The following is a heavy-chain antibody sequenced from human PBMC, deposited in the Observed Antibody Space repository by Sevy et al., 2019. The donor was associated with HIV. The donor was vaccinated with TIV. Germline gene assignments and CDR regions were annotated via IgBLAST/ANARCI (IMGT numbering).Heavy chain of an antibody. V-gene: IGHV3-11*01. CDR3: ARKGYSQGLYYYFES. Sequence: GGSLRLSCAASGFSFSDSYMSWIRQAPGKGLEWLSYMSGSGGIIYYADSVKGRFTISRDNAKNSLYLQMNSLRADDTALYYFARKGYSQGLYYYFESWGQGTLVTVSS. CDR1: GFSFSDSY. CDR2: MSGSGGII. J-gene: IGHJ4*02. D-gene: IGHD5-18*01.